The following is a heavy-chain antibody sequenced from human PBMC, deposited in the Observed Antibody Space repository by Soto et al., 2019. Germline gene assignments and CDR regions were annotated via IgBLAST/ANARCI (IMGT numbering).Heavy chain of an antibody. CDR2: ISYDGSNK. V-gene: IGHV3-30-3*01. J-gene: IGHJ6*02. CDR1: GFTFSSYA. CDR3: ARDYYDFWSGYYRAHYYYGMDV. Sequence: PGGSLRLSCAASGFTFSSYAMHWVRQAPGKGLEWVAVISYDGSNKYYADSVKGRFTISRDNSKNTLYLQMNSLRAEDTAVYYCARDYYDFWSGYYRAHYYYGMDVWGQGTTVTVSS. D-gene: IGHD3-3*01.